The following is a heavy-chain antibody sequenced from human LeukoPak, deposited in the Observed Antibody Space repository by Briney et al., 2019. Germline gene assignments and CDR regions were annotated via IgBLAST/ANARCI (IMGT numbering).Heavy chain of an antibody. D-gene: IGHD3-3*01. CDR3: ASSLWGSLWSGLYYFDY. CDR1: GGPLSGYY. Sequence: PSETLSLTCGVYGGPLSGYYCNWIRQPPGRGLEWIGEFNHRGSTNYNPSLKSRLNISVDTSKNQFSLKLSSVTAADTAVYYCASSLWGSLWSGLYYFDYWGQGTLVTVSS. V-gene: IGHV4-34*01. CDR2: FNHRGST. J-gene: IGHJ4*02.